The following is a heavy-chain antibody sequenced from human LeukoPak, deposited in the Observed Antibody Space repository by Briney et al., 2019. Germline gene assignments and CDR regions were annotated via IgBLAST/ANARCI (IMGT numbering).Heavy chain of an antibody. Sequence: PGGSLRLSCAASGLVFSRSGMHWVRQAPGKGLEWVAFLQYDGNEIYYAESVKGRFTISRDNSKNTLYLQMSSLRSDDTAVYYCVSEERAVKDSWGQGTLVSVPS. V-gene: IGHV3-30*02. CDR1: GLVFSRSG. J-gene: IGHJ4*02. D-gene: IGHD3-10*01. CDR3: VSEERAVKDS. CDR2: LQYDGNEI.